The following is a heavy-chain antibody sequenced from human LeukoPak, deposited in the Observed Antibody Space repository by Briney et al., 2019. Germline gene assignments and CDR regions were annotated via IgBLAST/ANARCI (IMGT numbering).Heavy chain of an antibody. Sequence: GASVKVSCKASGGTFSSYAISWVRQAPGQGLEWMGGIIPIFGTANYAQKFQGRVTMTEDTSTDTAYMELSSLRSEDTAVYYCATGPVPTVPDLGHNYWGQGTLVTVSS. D-gene: IGHD4-17*01. CDR2: IIPIFGTA. J-gene: IGHJ4*02. CDR1: GGTFSSYA. V-gene: IGHV1-69*06. CDR3: ATGPVPTVPDLGHNY.